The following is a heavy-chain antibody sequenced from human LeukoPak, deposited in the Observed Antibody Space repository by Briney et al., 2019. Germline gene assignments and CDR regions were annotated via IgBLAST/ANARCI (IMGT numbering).Heavy chain of an antibody. CDR3: TRGPTLIGVAGTWPLDY. V-gene: IGHV3-21*01. CDR2: FSSGSSYI. J-gene: IGHJ4*02. Sequence: GGSLRLSCATSGFTFSSYSMNWVRQAPGKGLEWVSSFSSGSSYIYYADSLKGRFTISRDNAKNSLYLQMNSLRAEDSAVYYCTRGPTLIGVAGTWPLDYWGQGTLVTVSS. CDR1: GFTFSSYS. D-gene: IGHD6-19*01.